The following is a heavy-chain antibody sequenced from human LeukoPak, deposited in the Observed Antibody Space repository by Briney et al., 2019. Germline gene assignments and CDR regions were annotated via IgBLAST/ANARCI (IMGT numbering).Heavy chain of an antibody. Sequence: PGGSLRLSCAASGFTFSSYWMSWVRQAPGKGLEWVANIKQDGSETYYVDSVKGRFTISRDNARNSLYLQMNNLRAEDTAIFYCARVNPLMAPGAFDIWGQGTMVAVSS. D-gene: IGHD2-8*01. CDR2: IKQDGSET. CDR3: ARVNPLMAPGAFDI. CDR1: GFTFSSYW. J-gene: IGHJ3*02. V-gene: IGHV3-7*01.